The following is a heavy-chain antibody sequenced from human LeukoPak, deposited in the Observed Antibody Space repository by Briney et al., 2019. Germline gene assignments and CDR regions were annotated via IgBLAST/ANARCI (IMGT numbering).Heavy chain of an antibody. D-gene: IGHD2-15*01. V-gene: IGHV1-46*01. Sequence: ASVKVSCKASGYTFSNYYINWVRQAPGQGLEWMGLINPSGGSTDYAQQFQGRVTMARDKSKSTVYLQLSSLRSEDTAVYYCARERVFGGYVDYLGQGTLVTVSS. J-gene: IGHJ4*02. CDR2: INPSGGST. CDR1: GYTFSNYY. CDR3: ARERVFGGYVDY.